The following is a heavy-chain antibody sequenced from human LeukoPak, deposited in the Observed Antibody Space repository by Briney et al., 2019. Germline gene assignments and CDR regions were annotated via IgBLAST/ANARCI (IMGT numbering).Heavy chain of an antibody. CDR2: IYTSGST. CDR3: AGAALGYYMDV. V-gene: IGHV4-61*02. J-gene: IGHJ6*03. CDR1: GGSISSGSYY. Sequence: PSETLSLTCTVSGGSISSGSYYWSWIRQPAGKGLEWIGRIYTSGSTNYNPSLKSRVTISVDTSKNQFSLKLSSVTAADTAVYYCAGAALGYYMDVWGKGTTVTISS. D-gene: IGHD1-26*01.